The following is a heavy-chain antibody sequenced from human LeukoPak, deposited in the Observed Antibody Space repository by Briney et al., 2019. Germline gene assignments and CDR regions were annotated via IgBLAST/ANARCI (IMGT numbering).Heavy chain of an antibody. D-gene: IGHD4-17*01. CDR2: ITSSGSYI. V-gene: IGHV3-21*04. Sequence: PGGSLRLSCAASGFTFSSYSMNWVRQAPGKGLEWVSSITSSGSYIYYADSVKGRFTISRDNSKNTLYLQMNSLRAEDTAVYYCVLYGDYESPDGFDIWGQGTMVTVSS. CDR3: VLYGDYESPDGFDI. J-gene: IGHJ3*02. CDR1: GFTFSSYS.